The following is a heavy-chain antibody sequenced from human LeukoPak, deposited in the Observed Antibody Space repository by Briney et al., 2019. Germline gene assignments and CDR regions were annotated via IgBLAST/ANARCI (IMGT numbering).Heavy chain of an antibody. J-gene: IGHJ3*02. CDR2: INPNSGGT. CDR3: AVPGSQLVDYDAFDI. D-gene: IGHD6-6*01. CDR1: GYTFTGYY. V-gene: IGHV1-2*02. Sequence: ASVKVSCTASGYTFTGYYMHWVRQAPGQGLEWMGWINPNSGGTNYAQKFQGRVTMTRHTSISTAYMELSRLRSDDTAVYYCAVPGSQLVDYDAFDIWGQGTMVTVSS.